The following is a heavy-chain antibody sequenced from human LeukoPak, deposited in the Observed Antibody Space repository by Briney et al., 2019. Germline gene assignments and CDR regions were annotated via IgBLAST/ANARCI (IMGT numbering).Heavy chain of an antibody. CDR3: ARDRHSSSVYNWFDP. D-gene: IGHD6-13*01. Sequence: PGGSLRLSCAAYGFTFSSYSMNWVRQAPGKGLEWVSSISSSSYIYYADSVKGRFTISRDNAKNSLYLQMNSLRAEDTAVYYCARDRHSSSVYNWFDPWGQGTLVTVSS. J-gene: IGHJ5*02. CDR1: GFTFSSYS. V-gene: IGHV3-21*01. CDR2: ISSSSYI.